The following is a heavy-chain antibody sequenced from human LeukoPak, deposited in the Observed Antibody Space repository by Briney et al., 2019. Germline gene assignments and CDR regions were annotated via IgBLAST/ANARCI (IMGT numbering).Heavy chain of an antibody. CDR2: IYYSGST. CDR1: GGSISPYY. J-gene: IGHJ2*01. V-gene: IGHV4-59*01. CDR3: ARTSSSWYWYFDL. D-gene: IGHD6-13*01. Sequence: SETLSLTCTVSGGSISPYYWSWIRQPPGKGLEWIGYIYYSGSTNYNPSLKSRVTISVDTSKNQFSLKLSSVTAADTAVYYCARTSSSWYWYFDLWGRGTLVTVSS.